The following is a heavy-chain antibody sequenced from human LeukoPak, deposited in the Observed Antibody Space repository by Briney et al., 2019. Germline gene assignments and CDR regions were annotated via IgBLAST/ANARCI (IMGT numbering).Heavy chain of an antibody. J-gene: IGHJ6*02. Sequence: GGSLRLSCAASGFTSSSYEMNWVRQAPGKGLEWVSFITSSGNTMYYADSVKGRFTISRDNAKNSLYLQMNSLRADDTAVYYCARDHAKYFYGMDLWGQGTTVTVSS. V-gene: IGHV3-48*03. CDR3: ARDHAKYFYGMDL. CDR1: GFTSSSYE. CDR2: ITSSGNTM.